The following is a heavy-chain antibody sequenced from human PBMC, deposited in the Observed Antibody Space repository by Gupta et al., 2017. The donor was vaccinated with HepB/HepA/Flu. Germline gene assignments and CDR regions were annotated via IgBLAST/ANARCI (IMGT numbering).Heavy chain of an antibody. CDR2: ADYSGST. CDR1: GVSVTSYY. J-gene: IGHJ6*03. CDR3: AREGYYKYSYYIDV. V-gene: IGHV4-59*02. D-gene: IGHD1-26*01. Sequence: QVQLQESGPPLVKPSETLSLTCTVSGVSVTSYYWSWIRQAPGKGLEWIGYADYSGSTNYSPSLKSRVSISVDTSKNQFSLRLTSVTEADTAVYFCAREGYYKYSYYIDVWGKVTTVTVSS.